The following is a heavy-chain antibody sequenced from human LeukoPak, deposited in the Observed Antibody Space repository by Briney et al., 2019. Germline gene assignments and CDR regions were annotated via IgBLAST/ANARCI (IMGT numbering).Heavy chain of an antibody. D-gene: IGHD3-22*01. CDR1: GYTFTSYY. Sequence: ASVKVSCKASGYTFTSYYMHWVRQAPGQGLEWMGLINPSGGSTSYAQKFQGRVTMTRDMSTSTVYMELSSLRSEDTAVYYCARDPYYYDSSGYSLYWYFDLWGRGTLVTVSS. J-gene: IGHJ2*01. CDR2: INPSGGST. CDR3: ARDPYYYDSSGYSLYWYFDL. V-gene: IGHV1-46*01.